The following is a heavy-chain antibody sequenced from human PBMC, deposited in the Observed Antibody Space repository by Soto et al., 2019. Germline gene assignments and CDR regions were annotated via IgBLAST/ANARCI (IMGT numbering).Heavy chain of an antibody. CDR3: ARDTVGSYDY. V-gene: IGHV3-72*01. CDR1: GFAFDDYY. J-gene: IGHJ4*02. CDR2: TRDKPNNYAA. Sequence: EGQLVQSGGGLVQPGGSLRLSCTASGFAFDDYYMDWVGPVPGKGLEWIGRTRDKPNNYAAEYVASVKGRFTISRDASKDSMYFQMNPVKTEDTAVYYCARDTVGSYDYWGQGALVIVSS. D-gene: IGHD1-26*01.